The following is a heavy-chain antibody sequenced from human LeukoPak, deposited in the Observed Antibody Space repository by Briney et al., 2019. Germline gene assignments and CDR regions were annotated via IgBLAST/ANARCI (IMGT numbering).Heavy chain of an antibody. CDR3: ARGYSSSWYDWFDP. D-gene: IGHD6-13*01. J-gene: IGHJ5*02. CDR1: GGSISSYY. V-gene: IGHV4-4*07. CDR2: IYTSGST. Sequence: SETLSLTCTVSGGSISSYYWSWIRQPAGKGLEWIGRIYTSGSTNYNPSLKSRVTMSVDTSKNQFSLKLSSVTAADTAVYYCARGYSSSWYDWFDPWGQGTLVTVPS.